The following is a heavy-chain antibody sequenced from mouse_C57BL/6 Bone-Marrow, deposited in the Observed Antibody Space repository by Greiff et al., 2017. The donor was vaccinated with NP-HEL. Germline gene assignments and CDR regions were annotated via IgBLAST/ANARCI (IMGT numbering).Heavy chain of an antibody. Sequence: VQLVESGAELARPGASVKLSCKASGYTFTSYGISWVKQRTGQGLEWIGEIYPRSGNTYYNEKFKGKATLTADKSSSTAYMELRSLTSEDSAVYFCARGPFYYYGSSSYFDYWGQGTTLTVSS. CDR2: IYPRSGNT. V-gene: IGHV1-81*01. CDR3: ARGPFYYYGSSSYFDY. CDR1: GYTFTSYG. D-gene: IGHD1-1*01. J-gene: IGHJ2*01.